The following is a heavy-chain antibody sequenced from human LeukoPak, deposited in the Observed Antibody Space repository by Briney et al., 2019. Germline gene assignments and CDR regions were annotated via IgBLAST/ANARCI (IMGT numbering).Heavy chain of an antibody. CDR3: ARDGSTGLLWFGELLSIDP. Sequence: ASVKVSCKASGYTFTSYGISWVRQAPGQGLEWMGWISAYNGNTNYAQKLQGRVTMTTDTSTSTAYMELRSLRSDGTAVYYCARDGSTGLLWFGELLSIDPWGQGTLVTVSS. D-gene: IGHD3-10*01. CDR2: ISAYNGNT. J-gene: IGHJ5*02. CDR1: GYTFTSYG. V-gene: IGHV1-18*01.